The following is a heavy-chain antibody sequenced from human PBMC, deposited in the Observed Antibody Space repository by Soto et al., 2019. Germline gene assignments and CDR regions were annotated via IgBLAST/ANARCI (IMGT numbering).Heavy chain of an antibody. V-gene: IGHV1-18*01. CDR3: ARGGPGAPFDY. D-gene: IGHD1-26*01. J-gene: IGHJ4*02. CDR2: ISANNGNT. CDR1: GYTFSSYG. Sequence: GASVKVSCKAPGYTFSSYGISWLRQAPGQGLEWMGWISANNGNTNYAQKVQGRVTMTTDTSTSTAYMELRSLRSDDTAMYYCARGGPGAPFDYWGQGTPVTVSS.